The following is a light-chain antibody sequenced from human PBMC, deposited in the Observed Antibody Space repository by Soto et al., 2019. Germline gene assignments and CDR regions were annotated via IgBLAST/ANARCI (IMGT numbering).Light chain of an antibody. CDR3: SSYTSSSTLEV. V-gene: IGLV2-14*02. J-gene: IGLJ1*01. CDR1: SSDVGSYNL. CDR2: EGT. Sequence: QSVLTQPASVSGPPGQSIVISCAGSSSDVGSYNLVSWYQQYPGKAPKVIIFEGTKRPSGVSNRFSGSKSGNTASLTISGLQTEDEADYYCSSYTSSSTLEVFGTGTKLTVL.